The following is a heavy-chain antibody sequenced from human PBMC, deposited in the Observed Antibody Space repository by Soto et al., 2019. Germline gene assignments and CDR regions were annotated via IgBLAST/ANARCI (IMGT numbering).Heavy chain of an antibody. V-gene: IGHV3-23*01. D-gene: IGHD6-19*01. CDR3: AKDPHYAQWLAFDY. CDR2: ISGSGGST. J-gene: IGHJ4*02. Sequence: GGSLRLSCAASGFTFSSYAMSWVRQAPGKGLEWVSAISGSGGSTYYADSVTGRFTNSRDNSKNTLYLQMNSLRAEDTAVYYCAKDPHYAQWLAFDYWGQGTLVTVSS. CDR1: GFTFSSYA.